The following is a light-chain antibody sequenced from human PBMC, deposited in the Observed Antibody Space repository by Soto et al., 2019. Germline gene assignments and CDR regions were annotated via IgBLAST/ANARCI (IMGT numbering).Light chain of an antibody. J-gene: IGKJ4*01. CDR1: QGIGDD. CDR2: AAS. Sequence: AIEMTQSPSSLSASVGDRVTITCRASQGIGDDLAWYQQRPGKAPKLLIYAASSLQNGVPSRFSGSGSGTDFTLTISSLQPEDSATYYCLQDSNLLTFGGGTKVEIE. V-gene: IGKV1-6*01. CDR3: LQDSNLLT.